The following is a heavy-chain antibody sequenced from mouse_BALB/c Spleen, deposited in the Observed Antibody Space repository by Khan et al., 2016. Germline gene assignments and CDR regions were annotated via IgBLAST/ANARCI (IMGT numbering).Heavy chain of an antibody. Sequence: QVQLQQSGAELARPGASVKLSCMASGYTFTSYWRQWVEQRSGQGLEWSVGIYHGDGDTRYNQKFKGKATLTADKSTSTAYMKISSLASEDYAVSYCTISDAYSLGYCGPGTTLTVSS. CDR1: GYTFTSYW. J-gene: IGHJ2*01. CDR2: IYHGDGDT. D-gene: IGHD2-3*01. V-gene: IGHV1-87*01. CDR3: TISDAYSLGY.